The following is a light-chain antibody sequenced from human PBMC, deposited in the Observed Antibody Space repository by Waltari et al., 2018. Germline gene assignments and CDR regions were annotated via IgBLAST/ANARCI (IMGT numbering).Light chain of an antibody. Sequence: QSALTQPRSVSGSPGQSVTISCTGSSGDLGDFTSFSWYQQPPGKAPKLMIYDVTKRPSGVPDRFSGSRSADTASLTISGLQAEDEADYYCCSYGGSYTLVVFGGGTKLTVL. CDR1: SGDLGDFTS. CDR3: CSYGGSYTLVV. V-gene: IGLV2-11*01. CDR2: DVT. J-gene: IGLJ2*01.